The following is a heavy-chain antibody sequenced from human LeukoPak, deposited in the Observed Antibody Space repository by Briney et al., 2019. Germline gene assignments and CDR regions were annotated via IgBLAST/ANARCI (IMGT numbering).Heavy chain of an antibody. D-gene: IGHD2-15*01. V-gene: IGHV4-59*06. Sequence: SETLSLTCTVSGGSISDYYWSWIRQPAGKGLEWIGYIYYSGSTYYNPSLKSRVTISVDTSKNQFSLKLSSVTAADTAVYYCARDRVVAATLYYYGMDVWGKGTTVTVSS. CDR2: IYYSGST. J-gene: IGHJ6*04. CDR1: GGSISDYY. CDR3: ARDRVVAATLYYYGMDV.